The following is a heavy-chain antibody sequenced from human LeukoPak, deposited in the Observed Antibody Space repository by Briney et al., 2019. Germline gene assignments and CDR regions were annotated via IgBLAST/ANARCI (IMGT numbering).Heavy chain of an antibody. CDR1: GYTLTELS. CDR2: FDPEDGET. V-gene: IGHV1-24*01. CDR3: ARTNYDSSGYYVYNWFDP. D-gene: IGHD3-22*01. Sequence: GASVKVSCKISGYTLTELSMYWVRQAPGKGLEWMGGFDPEDGETIYAQKFQGRVTMTEDTSTDTAYMELSSLRSEDTAVYYCARTNYDSSGYYVYNWFDPWGQGTLVTVSS. J-gene: IGHJ5*02.